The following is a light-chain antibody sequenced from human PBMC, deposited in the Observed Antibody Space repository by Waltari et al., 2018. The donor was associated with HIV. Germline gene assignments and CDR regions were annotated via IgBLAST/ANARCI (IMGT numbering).Light chain of an antibody. CDR3: QVWDIISAYVI. Sequence: SSVLTQPPSVSVAPGQTVSMTCAGNNVGSKDVHWYQQKPGQAPVLVGYDDSDRPSGIPERFSGSKSGNTATLSISRVEVGDGADYYCQVWDIISAYVIFGGGTKLTVL. V-gene: IGLV3-21*02. J-gene: IGLJ2*01. CDR2: DDS. CDR1: NVGSKD.